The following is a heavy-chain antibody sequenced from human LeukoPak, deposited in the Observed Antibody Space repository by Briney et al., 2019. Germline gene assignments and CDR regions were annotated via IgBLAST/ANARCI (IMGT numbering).Heavy chain of an antibody. J-gene: IGHJ5*02. CDR1: GITVRSNY. CDR3: ARAPMGGYTYTMGS. Sequence: GSLRLSCAASGITVRSNYMFWVRQAPGKGLEWVSLIYSGDSTYYADSVKGRFTISRDNAKDTLYLQMDSLRAEDTAVYHCARAPMGGYTYTMGSWGQGTLVTVSS. V-gene: IGHV3-66*01. D-gene: IGHD5-18*01. CDR2: IYSGDST.